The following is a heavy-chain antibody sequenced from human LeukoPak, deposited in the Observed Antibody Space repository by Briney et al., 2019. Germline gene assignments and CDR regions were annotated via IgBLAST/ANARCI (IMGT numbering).Heavy chain of an antibody. CDR3: ARGIGYDSSGYYFDY. D-gene: IGHD3-22*01. J-gene: IGHJ4*02. V-gene: IGHV4-59*01. Sequence: PSETLSLTCTVSGGSISSYYWSWIRQPPGKGLEWIGYIYYSGSTNYNPSLKSRVTISVDTSKNQFSLKLSSVTAADTAVYYCARGIGYDSSGYYFDYWGQGTLVTVSS. CDR2: IYYSGST. CDR1: GGSISSYY.